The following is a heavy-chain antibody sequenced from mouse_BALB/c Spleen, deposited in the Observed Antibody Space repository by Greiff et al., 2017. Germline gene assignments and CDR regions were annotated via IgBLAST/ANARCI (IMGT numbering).Heavy chain of an antibody. D-gene: IGHD3-3*01. CDR1: GFTFSDYY. V-gene: IGHV5-4*02. CDR3: ARGAGKNYFDY. J-gene: IGHJ2*01. Sequence: EVHLVESGGGLVKPGGSLKLSCAASGFTFSDYYMYWVRQTPEKRLEWVATISDGGSYTYYPDSVKGRFTISRDNAKNNLYLQMSSLKSEDTAMYYCARGAGKNYFDYWGQGTTLTVSS. CDR2: ISDGGSYT.